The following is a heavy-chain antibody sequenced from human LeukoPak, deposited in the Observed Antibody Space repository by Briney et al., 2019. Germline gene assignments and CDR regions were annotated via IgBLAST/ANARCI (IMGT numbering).Heavy chain of an antibody. CDR3: ARDIEAAGLFLDY. CDR2: MKYDGSEK. V-gene: IGHV3-7*01. CDR1: GFTFSSYW. J-gene: IGHJ4*02. Sequence: PGGSLRLSCAASGFTFSSYWMSWVRQAPGKGLELVANMKYDGSEKYYVDSVKGRFTISRDNAENSLYLQMNSLRAEDTAVYYCARDIEAAGLFLDYWGQGTLVTVSS. D-gene: IGHD6-13*01.